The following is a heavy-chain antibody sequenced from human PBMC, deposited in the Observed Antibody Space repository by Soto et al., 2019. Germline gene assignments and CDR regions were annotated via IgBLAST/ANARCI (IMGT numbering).Heavy chain of an antibody. CDR2: IYTGGGT. J-gene: IGHJ4*02. V-gene: IGHV3-66*01. CDR3: VGSFFCSGGSCYSISSH. CDR1: GFTVSSND. Sequence: EVQLVESGGGLVQPGGSLRLSCAPSGFTVSSNDMSWVRQAPGRGLEWVSVIYTGGGTYYADSVKGRFTISRDNSKNTLYLQMNSLRDEDTAVYYCVGSFFCSGGSCYSISSHWGQGTLVTVSS. D-gene: IGHD2-15*01.